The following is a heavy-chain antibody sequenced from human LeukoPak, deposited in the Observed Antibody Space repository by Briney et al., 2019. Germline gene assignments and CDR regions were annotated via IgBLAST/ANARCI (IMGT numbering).Heavy chain of an antibody. CDR3: ARDTAAAIPFDY. J-gene: IGHJ4*02. CDR2: IIPILGIA. V-gene: IGHV1-69*04. CDR1: GGTFSSYA. Sequence: SVKVSCKASGGTFSSYATSWVRQAPGQGLEWMGRIIPILGIANYAQKFQGRVTITADKSTSTAYMELSSLRSEDTAVYYCARDTAAAIPFDYWGQGTLVTVSS. D-gene: IGHD2-2*01.